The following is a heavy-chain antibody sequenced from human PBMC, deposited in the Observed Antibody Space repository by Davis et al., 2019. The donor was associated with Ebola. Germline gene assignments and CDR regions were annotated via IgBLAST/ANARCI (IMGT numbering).Heavy chain of an antibody. CDR2: IIPIFGTA. Sequence: AASVKVSCKASGGTFGNYAINWVRQAPGQGLEWMGGIIPIFGTANYAQKFQGRVTMTRNTSISTAYMELSSLRSEDTAVYYCARVRWYSSSWKKRLWYFDLWGRGTLVTVSS. CDR3: ARVRWYSSSWKKRLWYFDL. J-gene: IGHJ2*01. D-gene: IGHD6-13*01. V-gene: IGHV1-69*05. CDR1: GGTFGNYA.